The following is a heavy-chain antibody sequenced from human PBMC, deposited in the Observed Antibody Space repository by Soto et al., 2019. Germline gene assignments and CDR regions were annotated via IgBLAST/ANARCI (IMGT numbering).Heavy chain of an antibody. J-gene: IGHJ5*02. CDR2: MNPNSGNT. V-gene: IGHV1-8*01. CDR1: GYTFTSYD. CDR3: ARRALPYDFWSGYLQNWFDP. Sequence: ASVKVSCKASGYTFTSYDINWVRQATGQGLEWMGWMNPNSGNTGYAQKFQGRVTMTRNTSISTAYMELSSLRSEDTAVYYCARRALPYDFWSGYLQNWFDPWGQGTLVTVSS. D-gene: IGHD3-3*01.